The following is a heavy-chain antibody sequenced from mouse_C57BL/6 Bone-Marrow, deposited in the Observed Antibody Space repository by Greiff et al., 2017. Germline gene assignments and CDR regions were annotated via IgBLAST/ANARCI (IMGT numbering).Heavy chain of an antibody. CDR1: GYTFTSYW. CDR2: IDPSDSYT. V-gene: IGHV1-69*01. CDR3: ARPFAY. Sequence: QVQLQQPGAELVMPGASVKLSCKASGYTFTSYWMQWVKQRPGQGLEWIGEIDPSDSYTNYNQQFKGKSTLTVAKSSSTAYMQLSSLTSEDSAVYYCARPFAYWGQGTLVTVSA. J-gene: IGHJ3*01.